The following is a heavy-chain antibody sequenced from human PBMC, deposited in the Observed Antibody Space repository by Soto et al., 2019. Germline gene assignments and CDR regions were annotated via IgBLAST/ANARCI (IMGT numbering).Heavy chain of an antibody. CDR2: IGTAGET. D-gene: IGHD3-10*01. V-gene: IGHV3-13*04. CDR1: GFTFSSYD. J-gene: IGHJ3*02. Sequence: EVQLVESGGGLVQPGGSLRLSCAASGFTFSSYDMHWVRQATGKGLEWVSVIGTAGETYYPGSVKGRFTISRENAQNSLYLQMNSLRAGDTAVYYCARGSTMVRGVILDAFDMWGQGTMVTVSS. CDR3: ARGSTMVRGVILDAFDM.